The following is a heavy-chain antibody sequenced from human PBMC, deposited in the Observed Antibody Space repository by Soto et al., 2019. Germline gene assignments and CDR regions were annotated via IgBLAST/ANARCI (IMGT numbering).Heavy chain of an antibody. D-gene: IGHD2-2*01. CDR2: IQGRDDTT. V-gene: IGHV3-23*01. J-gene: IGHJ4*02. CDR3: AKETDPRCCYGVDY. CDR1: GFTFSTYA. Sequence: EVQLLESGGGLVQPGGSLTLSCAASGFTFSTYAMGWVRQAPGKGLEWVSTIQGRDDTTFYPDSVRGRFTISRDNSKNTMTLQMNTLRGDATAVYYCAKETDPRCCYGVDYWGQGALVTVSS.